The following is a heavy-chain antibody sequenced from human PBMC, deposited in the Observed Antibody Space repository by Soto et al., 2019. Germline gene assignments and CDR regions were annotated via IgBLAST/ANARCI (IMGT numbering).Heavy chain of an antibody. V-gene: IGHV3-23*01. CDR3: AKDYRAVRGDINYYGMDV. CDR2: ISGSGGST. J-gene: IGHJ6*02. Sequence: GGSLRLSCAASGFTFSSYAMSWVRQAPGKGLEWVSAISGSGGSTYYADSVKGRFTISRDNSKNTLYLQMNSLRAEDTAVYYCAKDYRAVRGDINYYGMDVWGQGTTVTVSS. CDR1: GFTFSSYA. D-gene: IGHD3-10*01.